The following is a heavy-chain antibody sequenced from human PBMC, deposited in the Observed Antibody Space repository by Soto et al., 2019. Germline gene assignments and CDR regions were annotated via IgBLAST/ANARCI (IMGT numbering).Heavy chain of an antibody. J-gene: IGHJ3*02. V-gene: IGHV1-69*13. Sequence: SVKVSCKASGGTFSNYGISWVRQAPGQGLEWMGGIIPTFRSTNYAQKFQGRVTITADESTSTAYMELSSLRSEDTAVYYCARGRLIYYYDSSAYYYDVDIWGQGTMVTVSS. CDR2: IIPTFRST. D-gene: IGHD3-22*01. CDR3: ARGRLIYYYDSSAYYYDVDI. CDR1: GGTFSNYG.